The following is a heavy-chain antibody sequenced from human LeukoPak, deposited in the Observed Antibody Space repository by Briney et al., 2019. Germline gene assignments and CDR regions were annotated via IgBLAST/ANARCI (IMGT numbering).Heavy chain of an antibody. CDR2: ISYDGSNK. Sequence: LPGGSLRLSCAASGFTFSSYGMHWVRQAPGKGLEWVAVISYDGSNKYYADSVKGRSTISRDNSKNTLYLQMNSLRAEDTAVYYCAKGQGWFGESCLDYWGQGTLVTVSS. D-gene: IGHD3-10*01. V-gene: IGHV3-30*18. J-gene: IGHJ4*02. CDR1: GFTFSSYG. CDR3: AKGQGWFGESCLDY.